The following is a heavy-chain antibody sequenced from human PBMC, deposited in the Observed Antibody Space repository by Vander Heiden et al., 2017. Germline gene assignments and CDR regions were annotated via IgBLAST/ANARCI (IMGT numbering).Heavy chain of an antibody. J-gene: IGHJ6*02. CDR3: ARDRGDIAAAGSYGMDV. CDR2: SNSDRSST. V-gene: IGHV3-74*01. CDR1: GFTFTSYW. D-gene: IGHD6-13*01. Sequence: EVQLVESGGGLVQPGGSLRLSCAASGFTFTSYWMYWGRQAPGKGLVGVSRSNSDRSSTSYADSVKGRFTISRDNAKNTLYLQMNSLRAEDTAVYYCARDRGDIAAAGSYGMDVWGQGTTVTVSS.